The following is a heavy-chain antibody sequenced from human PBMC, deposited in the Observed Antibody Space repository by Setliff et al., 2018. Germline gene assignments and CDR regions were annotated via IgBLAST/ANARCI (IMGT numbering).Heavy chain of an antibody. CDR2: IIPMFDTG. V-gene: IGHV1-69*13. D-gene: IGHD3-22*01. Sequence: GASVKVSCKASGGTFGSSALSWVRQAPGQGLEWMGGIIPMFDTGIYAEKFQGRVTLSANESTSTVYMELTRLGPEDTAIYYCARDKADYYDRSGYSGASDVWGQGTMVTVSS. J-gene: IGHJ3*01. CDR1: GGTFGSSA. CDR3: ARDKADYYDRSGYSGASDV.